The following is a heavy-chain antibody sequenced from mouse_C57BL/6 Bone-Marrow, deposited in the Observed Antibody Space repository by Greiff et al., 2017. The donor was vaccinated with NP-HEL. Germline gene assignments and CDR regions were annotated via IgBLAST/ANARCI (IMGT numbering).Heavy chain of an antibody. CDR1: GYTFTDYN. Sequence: EVQLQQSGPELVKPGASVKIPCKASGYTFTDYNMDWVKQSHGKSLEWIGDINPNNGGTIYNQKFKGKATLTVDKSSSTAYMELRSLTSEDTAVYYCARGDYYGSEWYFDVWGTGTTVTVSS. V-gene: IGHV1-18*01. CDR3: ARGDYYGSEWYFDV. D-gene: IGHD1-1*01. CDR2: INPNNGGT. J-gene: IGHJ1*03.